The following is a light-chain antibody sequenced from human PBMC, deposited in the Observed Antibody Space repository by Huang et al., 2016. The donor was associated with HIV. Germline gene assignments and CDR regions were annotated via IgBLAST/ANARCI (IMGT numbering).Light chain of an antibody. Sequence: EIVMTQSPATLSVAPGERVPLSCRASQNLHGDLAWYQTKPGQAPRLLMYDASTRATGFPAGFSGSGSGTEFTLTISSLQSEDFAVYYCQQYKDWPLTFGGGTKVEIK. J-gene: IGKJ4*01. CDR2: DAS. CDR1: QNLHGD. V-gene: IGKV3-15*01. CDR3: QQYKDWPLT.